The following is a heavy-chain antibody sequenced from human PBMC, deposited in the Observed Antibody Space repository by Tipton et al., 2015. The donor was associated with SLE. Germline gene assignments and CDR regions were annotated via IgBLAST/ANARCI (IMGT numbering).Heavy chain of an antibody. CDR2: INHSGST. CDR3: ATIDFWSPPNAFDI. Sequence: LRLSCAVYVGSFSGYYWSWIRQPPGKGLEWIGEINHSGSTNYNPSLKSRVTISVDTYKNQFSPKLSSVSAADTAVYYCATIDFWSPPNAFDIWGQGTMVTVSS. J-gene: IGHJ3*02. D-gene: IGHD3-3*01. CDR1: VGSFSGYY. V-gene: IGHV4-34*01.